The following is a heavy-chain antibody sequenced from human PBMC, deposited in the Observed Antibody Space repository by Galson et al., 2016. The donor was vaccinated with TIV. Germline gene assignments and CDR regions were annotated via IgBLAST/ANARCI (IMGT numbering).Heavy chain of an antibody. D-gene: IGHD6-19*01. Sequence: SVMVSCKASGGTFRSYVVTWVRQAPGQGLEWMGGIISISGTANYAQKLQGRLTIPTDESTSTSYMELTSLTSEDTAIYYCARGNPVAGRGIDYWGQGTLVTVSS. CDR2: IISISGTA. CDR3: ARGNPVAGRGIDY. J-gene: IGHJ4*02. CDR1: GGTFRSYV. V-gene: IGHV1-69*05.